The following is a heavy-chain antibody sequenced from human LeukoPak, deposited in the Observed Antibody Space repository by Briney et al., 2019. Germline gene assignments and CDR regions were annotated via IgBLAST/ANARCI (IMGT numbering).Heavy chain of an antibody. J-gene: IGHJ3*02. CDR2: IWYDGSNK. V-gene: IGHV3-33*06. Sequence: GGSLRLSCAASGFAFSSYGMHWVRQAPGKGLEWVAVIWYDGSNKYYADSVKGRFTISRDNSKNTLYLQMNSLRAEDTAVYYCAKGRLRYFDWLPPGDAFDIWGQGTMVTVS. D-gene: IGHD3-9*01. CDR3: AKGRLRYFDWLPPGDAFDI. CDR1: GFAFSSYG.